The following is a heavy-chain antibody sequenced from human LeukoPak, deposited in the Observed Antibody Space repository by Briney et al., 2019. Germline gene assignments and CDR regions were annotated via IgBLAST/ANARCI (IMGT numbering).Heavy chain of an antibody. V-gene: IGHV3-23*01. D-gene: IGHD4-17*01. CDR1: GFTFSSYA. Sequence: GGSLRLSCAASGFTFSSYAMSWVRQAPGNGLEWVSAISGSGGSTYYADSVKGRFTISRDNSKNTLYLQMNSLRAEDTAVYYCARTYGDYEGYWGQGTLVTVSS. CDR3: ARTYGDYEGY. J-gene: IGHJ4*02. CDR2: ISGSGGST.